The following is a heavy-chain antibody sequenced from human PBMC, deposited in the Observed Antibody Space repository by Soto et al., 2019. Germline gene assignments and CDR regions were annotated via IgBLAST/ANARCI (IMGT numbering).Heavy chain of an antibody. CDR3: SRQACDCWIGKPQYYMDV. D-gene: IGHD3-3*01. V-gene: IGHV3-73*01. Sequence: EVQLVESGGGLVQPGGSLKLSCAASGFTFSGSAMHWVRQASGKGLEWVGRIRSKGNNYAKAYGASLKGRFTISRDDSKNTAYLQMNSLNTEDAAVYDWSRQACDCWIGKPQYYMDVWGKGTTVTVSS. CDR2: IRSKGNNYAK. CDR1: GFTFSGSA. J-gene: IGHJ6*03.